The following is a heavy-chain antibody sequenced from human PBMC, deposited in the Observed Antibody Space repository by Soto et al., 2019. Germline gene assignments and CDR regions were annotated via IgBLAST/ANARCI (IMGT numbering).Heavy chain of an antibody. Sequence: GGSLRLSCAASGFTFSSYAMSWVRQAPGKGLEWVSAISGSGGSTYYADSVKGRFTISRDNSKNTLYLQMNSLRAEDTAVYYCAKGIVAAVHYGMDVWGQGTTVTVSS. CDR2: ISGSGGST. D-gene: IGHD6-13*01. CDR3: AKGIVAAVHYGMDV. J-gene: IGHJ6*02. CDR1: GFTFSSYA. V-gene: IGHV3-23*01.